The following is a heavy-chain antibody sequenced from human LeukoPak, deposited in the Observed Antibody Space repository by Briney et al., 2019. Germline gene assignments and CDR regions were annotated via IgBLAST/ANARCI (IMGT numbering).Heavy chain of an antibody. CDR1: GYTFSTYW. V-gene: IGHV3-7*03. J-gene: IGHJ4*02. Sequence: GGSLRLSCAASGYTFSTYWMSWVRQAPEKGLEWVANIKQDGSEEYYVDSLKGRFTISRDNAQKSLYLQMNSLRAEDTAVYYCARGEYQLPGDSWGQGTLVTVSS. CDR3: ARGEYQLPGDS. D-gene: IGHD2-2*01. CDR2: IKQDGSEE.